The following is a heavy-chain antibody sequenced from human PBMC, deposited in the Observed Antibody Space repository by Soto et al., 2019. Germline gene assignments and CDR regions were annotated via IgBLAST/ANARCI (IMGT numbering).Heavy chain of an antibody. D-gene: IGHD4-17*01. CDR2: ISYDGSNK. CDR1: GFNVSSYG. Sequence: PGGSLRLSCAASGFNVSSYGRHWVRQATGKGLEWVAVISYDGSNKYYADSVKGRFTISRDNSKNTLYLQMNSLRAEDTAVYYCAKEKSEDYGDPGLAFDIWGQGTLVTVSS. CDR3: AKEKSEDYGDPGLAFDI. J-gene: IGHJ3*02. V-gene: IGHV3-30*18.